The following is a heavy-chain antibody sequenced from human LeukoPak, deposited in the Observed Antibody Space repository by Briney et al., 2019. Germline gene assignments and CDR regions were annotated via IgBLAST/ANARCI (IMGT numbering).Heavy chain of an antibody. CDR2: IYYSGNT. D-gene: IGHD1-26*01. CDR1: GGSITRSSHY. Sequence: SETLSLTCSVSGGSITRSSHYWGWIRQPPGKGLEWIGSIYYSGNTYYNPSLKSRLTISVDTSKNQFSLKLSSVTAADTAMYYCARHSPVGIYYFDYWGQGTLVTVSS. V-gene: IGHV4-39*01. J-gene: IGHJ4*02. CDR3: ARHSPVGIYYFDY.